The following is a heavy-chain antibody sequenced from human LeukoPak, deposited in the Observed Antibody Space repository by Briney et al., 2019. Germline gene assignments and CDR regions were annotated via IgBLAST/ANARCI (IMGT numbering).Heavy chain of an antibody. V-gene: IGHV4-59*01. CDR2: IYYSGST. J-gene: IGHJ5*02. CDR3: ARDREGITFGGVIVNNWFDP. CDR1: GGSISSYY. D-gene: IGHD3-16*02. Sequence: SETLSLTCTVSGGSISSYYWSWIRQPPGKGLEWIGYIYYSGSTNYNPSLKSRVTISVGTSKNQFSLKLSSVTAADTAVYYCARDREGITFGGVIVNNWFDPWGQGTLVTVSS.